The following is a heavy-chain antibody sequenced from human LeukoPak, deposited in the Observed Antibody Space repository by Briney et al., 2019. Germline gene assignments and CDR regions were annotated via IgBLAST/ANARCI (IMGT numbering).Heavy chain of an antibody. Sequence: SQTLSLTCTVSGGSISSGDYYWSWIRQPPGKGLEWIGEINHSGSTNYNPSLKSRVTISVDTSKNQFSLKLSSVTAADTAVYYCASSPADSSGHIWGQGTMVTVSS. CDR3: ASSPADSSGHI. D-gene: IGHD3-22*01. CDR1: GGSISSGDYY. CDR2: INHSGST. V-gene: IGHV4-30-4*01. J-gene: IGHJ3*02.